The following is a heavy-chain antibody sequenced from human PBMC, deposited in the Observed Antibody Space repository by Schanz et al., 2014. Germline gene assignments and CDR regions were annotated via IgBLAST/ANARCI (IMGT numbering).Heavy chain of an antibody. CDR3: VRDSFFAFDY. D-gene: IGHD3-3*01. Sequence: EVQLAESGGGLVKPGGSLRLSCVASGFAFSSFAMTWVRQAPGKGLEWVSYVSRSTPDIYYADSVKGRFTMSRDNAKNSVFLQMNSLRAEDATVYYCVRDSFFAFDYWGQGTLVTVSS. CDR2: VSRSTPDI. V-gene: IGHV3-21*01. CDR1: GFAFSSFA. J-gene: IGHJ4*02.